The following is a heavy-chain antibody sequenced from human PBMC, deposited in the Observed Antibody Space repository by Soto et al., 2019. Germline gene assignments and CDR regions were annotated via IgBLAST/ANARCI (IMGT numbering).Heavy chain of an antibody. Sequence: QVQLQQWGAGLLKPSETLSLTCAVYGGSFSGYYWSWIRQPPGKGLEWIGEINHSGSTNYNPSLKSRVIISVDTSKNQFSLKLSSVTAADTAVYYCARGLGGYFDYWGQGTLVTVSS. CDR1: GGSFSGYY. CDR2: INHSGST. D-gene: IGHD3-16*01. CDR3: ARGLGGYFDY. J-gene: IGHJ4*02. V-gene: IGHV4-34*01.